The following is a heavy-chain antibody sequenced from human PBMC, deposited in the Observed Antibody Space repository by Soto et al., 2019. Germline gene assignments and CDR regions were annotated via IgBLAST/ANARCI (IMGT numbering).Heavy chain of an antibody. CDR3: ARRYGTTFDY. V-gene: IGHV4-30-2*02. D-gene: IGHD1-7*01. CDR2: IYHSGST. CDR1: GGSISSGGYS. Sequence: SETLSLTCAVSGGSISSGGYSWSWIRQPPGKGLEWIGYIYHSGSTYYNPSLKSRVTISEDRSKNQFSLKLSSVTAADTAVYYCARRYGTTFDYWGQGTLVTVSS. J-gene: IGHJ4*02.